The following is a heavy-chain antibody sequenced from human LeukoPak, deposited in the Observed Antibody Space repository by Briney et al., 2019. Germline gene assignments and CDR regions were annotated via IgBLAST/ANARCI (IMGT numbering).Heavy chain of an antibody. CDR1: GFTFSGYS. CDR3: ARVRGSYHFDY. V-gene: IGHV3-48*01. CDR2: ITSSSSAI. D-gene: IGHD1-26*01. Sequence: QTGGSLRLSCAASGFTFSGYSMNWFRQAPGKGLEWVSYITSSSSAIYYADSVKGRFTISRDNARNSLYLQMNSLRAEDTAVYYCARVRGSYHFDYWGQGTLVTVSS. J-gene: IGHJ4*02.